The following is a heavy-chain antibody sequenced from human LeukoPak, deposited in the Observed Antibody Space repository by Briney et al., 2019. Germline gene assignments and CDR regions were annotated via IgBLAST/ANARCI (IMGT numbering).Heavy chain of an antibody. D-gene: IGHD5-12*01. CDR1: GGSFDGYY. CDR2: IVYSGST. V-gene: IGHV4-34*12. CDR3: ARDQGGYSGYDRSFDY. J-gene: IGHJ4*02. Sequence: SETLSLTCAVFGGSFDGYYWTWIRQSPGKGLEWIGEIVYSGSTNYNPSLKSRVTISVDKSKNQFSLKLSSVTAADTAVYYCARDQGGYSGYDRSFDYWGQGTLVTVSS.